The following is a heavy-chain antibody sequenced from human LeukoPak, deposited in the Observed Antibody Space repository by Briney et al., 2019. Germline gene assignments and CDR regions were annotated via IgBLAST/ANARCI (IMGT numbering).Heavy chain of an antibody. CDR1: GGTFSSYA. D-gene: IGHD3-3*01. J-gene: IGHJ4*02. CDR2: IIPIFGTA. V-gene: IGHV1-69*05. Sequence: ASVKVSCKASGGTFSSYAISWVRQAPGQGLEWMGRIIPIFGTANYAQKFRGRVTITTDESTSTAYMELSRLRSEDTAVYYCARDNYPIFGVVIALSYWGQGTLVTVSS. CDR3: ARDNYPIFGVVIALSY.